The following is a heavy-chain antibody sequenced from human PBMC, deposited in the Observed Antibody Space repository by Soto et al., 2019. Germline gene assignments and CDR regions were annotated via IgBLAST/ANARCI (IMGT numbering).Heavy chain of an antibody. CDR3: ARERVYSSGEFQH. Sequence: EVQLVESGGGLVKPGGSLRLSCATSGFSFSSYNMNWVRQAPGKGLEWVSSISSSGSYIYYADSVKGRFTISRDSAKNSLFLQMNSLRAEDTAVYYCARERVYSSGEFQHWGQGTLVTVSS. J-gene: IGHJ1*01. V-gene: IGHV3-21*01. CDR2: ISSSGSYI. D-gene: IGHD6-19*01. CDR1: GFSFSSYN.